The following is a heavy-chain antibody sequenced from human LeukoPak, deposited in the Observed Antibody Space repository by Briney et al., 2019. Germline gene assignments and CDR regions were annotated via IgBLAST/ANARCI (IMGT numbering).Heavy chain of an antibody. Sequence: PGGSLRLSCVASGFTFSRYAMTWVRQAPGKGLEWVSAISGSGSSTYSADSVKGRFTISRDNSKNSLYLEMNSLRAEDTAVYYCARDYWRSIDHWGQGTLVTVSS. V-gene: IGHV3-23*01. CDR3: ARDYWRSIDH. CDR2: ISGSGSST. D-gene: IGHD1-1*01. J-gene: IGHJ4*02. CDR1: GFTFSRYA.